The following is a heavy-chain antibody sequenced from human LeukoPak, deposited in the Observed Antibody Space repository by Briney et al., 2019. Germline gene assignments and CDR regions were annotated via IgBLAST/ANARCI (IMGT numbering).Heavy chain of an antibody. CDR3: ARVLRLGATDAFDI. CDR2: ISSSSSYI. J-gene: IGHJ3*02. CDR1: GFTFSSYS. V-gene: IGHV3-21*01. D-gene: IGHD1-26*01. Sequence: GGSLRLSCAASGFTFSSYSMNWVRQAPGKGLEWVSSISSSSSYIYYADSVKGRFTISRDNAKNSLYLQMNSLRAEDTAVYYCARVLRLGATDAFDIWGQGTMVTVSS.